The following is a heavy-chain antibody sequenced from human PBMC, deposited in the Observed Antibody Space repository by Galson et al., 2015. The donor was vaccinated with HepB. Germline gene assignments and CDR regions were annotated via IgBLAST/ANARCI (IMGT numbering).Heavy chain of an antibody. V-gene: IGHV3-23*01. CDR2: ISGSDGIT. D-gene: IGHD3-10*01. J-gene: IGHJ5*02. CDR3: AKDLYYYGSGRFDP. CDR1: GFTFNNYA. Sequence: SLRLSCAASGFTFNNYAMSWVRQAPGKGLEWVSAISGSDGITDYADSVKGRFTISRDNSKSTLYLQMNSLRAEDTAVYYCAKDLYYYGSGRFDPWGQGTLVTVSS.